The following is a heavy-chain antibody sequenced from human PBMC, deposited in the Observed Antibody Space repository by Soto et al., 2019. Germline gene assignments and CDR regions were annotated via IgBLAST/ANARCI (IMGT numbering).Heavy chain of an antibody. CDR1: GYPFTGYY. D-gene: IGHD5-18*01. V-gene: IGHV1-2*04. CDR2: INPNSGGT. Sequence: ASVKVSCKASGYPFTGYYMHWVRQAPGQGHDWMGWINPNSGGTNYAQKFQGWVIMTRDTSISTAYMELSRLRSDDTAVYYCSITGYSYVYGFDYWGQGTHGTVS. J-gene: IGHJ4*02. CDR3: SITGYSYVYGFDY.